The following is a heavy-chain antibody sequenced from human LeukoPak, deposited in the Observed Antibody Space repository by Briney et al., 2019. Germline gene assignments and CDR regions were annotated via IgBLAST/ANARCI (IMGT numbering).Heavy chain of an antibody. CDR2: INSDGSTT. D-gene: IGHD4/OR15-4a*01. CDR1: GLTFSSYW. V-gene: IGHV3-74*01. J-gene: IGHJ6*03. CDR3: ARDRRLWNMDV. Sequence: GGSLRLSCAASGLTFSSYWMHWVRQAPGKGLVWVSRINSDGSTTTYADSVKGRFTISRDNAKNTLYLQMNRLRAEDTAVYYCARDRRLWNMDVWGTGTTVTISS.